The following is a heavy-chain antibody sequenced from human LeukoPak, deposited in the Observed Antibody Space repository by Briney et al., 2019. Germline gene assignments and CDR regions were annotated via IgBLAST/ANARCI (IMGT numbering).Heavy chain of an antibody. V-gene: IGHV3-15*01. Sequence: GGSLRLSWAASGFTFSNAWMSWVRQAPGKGLEWVGRIKSKTDGGTTDYAAPVKGRFTISRDDSKNTLYLQINSLKTEHIAVYYCTTDHPSGDYEFDYWGQGTLVTVSS. CDR1: GFTFSNAW. J-gene: IGHJ4*02. CDR2: IKSKTDGGTT. CDR3: TTDHPSGDYEFDY. D-gene: IGHD4-17*01.